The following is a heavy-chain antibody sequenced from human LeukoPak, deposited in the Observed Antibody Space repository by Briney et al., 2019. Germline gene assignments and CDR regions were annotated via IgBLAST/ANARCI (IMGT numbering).Heavy chain of an antibody. J-gene: IGHJ4*02. CDR3: AKLVGATTY. D-gene: IGHD1-26*01. CDR1: GFTFSSYV. V-gene: IGHV3-23*01. Sequence: GGSLRLSCAASGFTFSSYVMSWVRQAPGKGLEWVSVVSGTGDSTYYADSVKGRFTISRDNSKNTLYLQMNSLRAEDTAVYYCAKLVGATTYSGQGTLVTVSS. CDR2: VSGTGDST.